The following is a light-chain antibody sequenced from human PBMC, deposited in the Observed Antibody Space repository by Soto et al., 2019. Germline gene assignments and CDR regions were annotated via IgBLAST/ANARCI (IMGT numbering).Light chain of an antibody. Sequence: DIQMTQSPSTLSASVGDRVTITCRASQNINNWLAWYQQKPGKAPKLLMYDVSSLESGVPSRFSGSRSGTEFTLTITSLQPDDFATYYCQQYKNYPWTFGQWTKVDIK. CDR1: QNINNW. J-gene: IGKJ1*01. CDR3: QQYKNYPWT. V-gene: IGKV1-5*01. CDR2: DVS.